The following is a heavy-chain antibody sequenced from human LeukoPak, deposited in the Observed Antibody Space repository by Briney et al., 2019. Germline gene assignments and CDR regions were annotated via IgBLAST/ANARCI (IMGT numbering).Heavy chain of an antibody. CDR1: GFTFSSYG. CDR3: AKDHLPAHPPSITQPDY. Sequence: PGGSLRLSCAASGFTFSSYGMSWVRQAPGKGLEWVSAISGSGGSTYYADSVKGRFTISRDNSKNTLYLQMNSLRAEDTAVYYCAKDHLPAHPPSITQPDYWGQGTLVTVSS. D-gene: IGHD3-10*01. V-gene: IGHV3-23*01. J-gene: IGHJ4*02. CDR2: ISGSGGST.